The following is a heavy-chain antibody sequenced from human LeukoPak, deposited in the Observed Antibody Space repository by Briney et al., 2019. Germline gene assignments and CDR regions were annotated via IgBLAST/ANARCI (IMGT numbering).Heavy chain of an antibody. CDR3: ARAVGTIAIFGETAKYYMDV. CDR1: GGTFSSYA. D-gene: IGHD3-3*01. J-gene: IGHJ6*03. CDR2: IIPIFGTA. Sequence: GASVKVSCKASGGTFSSYAISWVRQAPGQGLEWMGGIIPIFGTANYAQKFQGRVTITADESTSTAYMELSSLRSEDTAVYYCARAVGTIAIFGETAKYYMDVWGKGTTVTVSS. V-gene: IGHV1-69*13.